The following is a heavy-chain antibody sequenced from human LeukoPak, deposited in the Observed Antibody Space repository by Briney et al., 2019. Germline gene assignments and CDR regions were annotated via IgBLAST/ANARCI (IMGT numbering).Heavy chain of an antibody. CDR1: GGTFSSYA. D-gene: IGHD3-3*01. V-gene: IGHV1-46*01. CDR3: ARDPAVLEWLSTDIGIDY. CDR2: INPSGGST. Sequence: ASVKVSCKASGGTFSSYAISWVRQAPGQGLEWMGIINPSGGSTSYAQKFQGRVTMTRDTSTSTVYMELSSLRSEDTAVYYCARDPAVLEWLSTDIGIDYWGQGTLVTVSS. J-gene: IGHJ4*02.